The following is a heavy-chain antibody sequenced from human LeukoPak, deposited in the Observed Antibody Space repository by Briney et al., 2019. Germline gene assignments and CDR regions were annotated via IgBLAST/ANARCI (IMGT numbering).Heavy chain of an antibody. CDR2: IKRDGSEK. CDR1: GFTLSSYW. CDR3: ARSRSAGY. J-gene: IGHJ4*02. Sequence: GGSLRLSCAASGFTLSSYWMSWVRQAPGKGLEWVANIKRDGSEKYYVDSVKGRFTISRDNAKNSLYLQMDSLRAEDTAVYYRARSRSAGYWGQGTLVTVSS. V-gene: IGHV3-7*01.